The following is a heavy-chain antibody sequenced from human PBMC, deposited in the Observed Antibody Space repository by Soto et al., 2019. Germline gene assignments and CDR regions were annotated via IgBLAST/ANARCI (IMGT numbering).Heavy chain of an antibody. CDR2: ISYDGSNK. CDR3: AKARHYYDSSGYYSPYY. D-gene: IGHD3-22*01. CDR1: GFTFSNYG. V-gene: IGHV3-30*18. Sequence: GGSLRLSCAASGFTFSNYGMHWVRQAPGKGLEWVAVISYDGSNKYYADSVKGRFTISRDNSKNTLYLQMNSLRAEDSAVYYCAKARHYYDSSGYYSPYYWGQGTLVTVSS. J-gene: IGHJ4*02.